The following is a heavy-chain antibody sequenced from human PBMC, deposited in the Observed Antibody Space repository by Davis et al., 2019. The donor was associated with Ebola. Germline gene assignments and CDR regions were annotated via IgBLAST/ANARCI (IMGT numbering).Heavy chain of an antibody. CDR3: ARTSIVGTTTTASDI. CDR2: INAGNGNT. CDR1: GYTFTSYA. D-gene: IGHD1-26*01. J-gene: IGHJ3*02. V-gene: IGHV1-3*01. Sequence: ASVKVSCKASGYTFTSYAMHWVRQAPGQRLEWMGWINAGNGNTKYSQRFQGRVTMTTDTSTGTAYLDLRSLRSDDTAVYFCARTSIVGTTTTASDIWGQGTMVTVSS.